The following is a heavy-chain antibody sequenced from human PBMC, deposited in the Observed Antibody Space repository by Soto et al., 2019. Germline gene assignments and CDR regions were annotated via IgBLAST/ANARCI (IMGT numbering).Heavy chain of an antibody. CDR2: IYSGGST. V-gene: IGHV3-66*01. D-gene: IGHD3-22*01. CDR3: ARGVHYYDSSGYYLAY. J-gene: IGHJ4*02. CDR1: GFTVSSNY. Sequence: GGSLRLSCAASGFTVSSNYMSWVRQAPGKGLEWVSVIYSGGSTYYADSVKGRFTISRDNSKNTLYLQMNSLRAEDTAVYYCARGVHYYDSSGYYLAYWGQGTLVTVS.